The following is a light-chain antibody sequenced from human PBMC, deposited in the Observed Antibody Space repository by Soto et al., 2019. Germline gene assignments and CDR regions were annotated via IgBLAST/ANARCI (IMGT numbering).Light chain of an antibody. J-gene: IGKJ2*01. CDR2: DAS. CDR3: HQYDNTPQT. V-gene: IGKV1D-13*01. CDR1: QGISSA. Sequence: AIQLTQSPSSLSASVGDRVTITCLASQGISSALAWYQQKPGKAPKLLIYDASSLESGVPSRFSGSGSGTEFTLTISRLEPEDFAVYYCHQYDNTPQTFGQGTKVDIK.